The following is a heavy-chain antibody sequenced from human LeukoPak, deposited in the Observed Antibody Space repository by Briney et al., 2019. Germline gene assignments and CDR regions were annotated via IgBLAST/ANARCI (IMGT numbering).Heavy chain of an antibody. CDR3: ARYLAAPYDAFDI. V-gene: IGHV1-2*02. D-gene: IGHD2-15*01. CDR2: INSNSGGV. J-gene: IGHJ3*02. CDR1: GYTFTGYY. Sequence: ASVKVSCKASGYTFTGYYMHWVRQAPGQGLEWMGWINSNSGGVHYAQNFQGRVTMTRDTSISTAYMDLTRLRYDDTVVYFCARYLAAPYDAFDIWGQGTMVTVSS.